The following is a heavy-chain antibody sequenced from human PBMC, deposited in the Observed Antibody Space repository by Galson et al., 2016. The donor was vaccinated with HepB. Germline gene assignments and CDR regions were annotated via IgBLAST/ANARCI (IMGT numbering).Heavy chain of an antibody. J-gene: IGHJ4*02. CDR2: VYYSGSI. CDR1: GGSISSSSYY. V-gene: IGHV4-39*01. Sequence: ETLSLTCTVSGGSISSSSYYWGWIRQPPGKGLEWIGSVYYSGSIYYNPSLKSRVTMSVDTSKNQFSLRLTSVTAADTTVYYCARHSGVSSVSYQGIDYWGQGTLVTVSS. CDR3: ARHSGVSSVSYQGIDY. D-gene: IGHD1-26*01.